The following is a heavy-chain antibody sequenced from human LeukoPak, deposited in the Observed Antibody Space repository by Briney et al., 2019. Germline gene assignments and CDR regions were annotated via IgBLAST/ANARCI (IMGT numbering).Heavy chain of an antibody. CDR2: IYHSGST. D-gene: IGHD6-6*01. CDR1: GGSISSSNW. J-gene: IGHJ3*02. Sequence: NPSGTLSLTCAVSGGSISSSNWWSWVRQPPGKGLEWIGEIYHSGSTNYNPSLKSRVTISVDKSKNQFSLKLSSVTAADTAVYYCARDPSIAARPEVDAFDIWGQGTMVTVSS. V-gene: IGHV4-4*02. CDR3: ARDPSIAARPEVDAFDI.